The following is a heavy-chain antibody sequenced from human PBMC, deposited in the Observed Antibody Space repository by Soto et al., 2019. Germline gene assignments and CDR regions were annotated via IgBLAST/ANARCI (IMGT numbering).Heavy chain of an antibody. D-gene: IGHD1-26*01. V-gene: IGHV1-69*08. CDR2: IIPSPART. Sequence: QVQLVQSGAELRKPGSAVKLSCKASGGTFSNSPISWVRQIPGQGPEWMGRIIPSPARTIYSRKFRGRVTLTADKSTQTVYMTLSSLTTEESGVYYCARDQVGASSFDYWGQGTRVTFSS. CDR3: ARDQVGASSFDY. CDR1: GGTFSNSP. J-gene: IGHJ4*02.